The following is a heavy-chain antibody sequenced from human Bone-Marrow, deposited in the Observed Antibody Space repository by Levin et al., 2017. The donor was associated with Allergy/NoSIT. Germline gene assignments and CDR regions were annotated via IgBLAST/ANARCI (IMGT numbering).Heavy chain of an antibody. J-gene: IGHJ6*02. CDR3: AKVTVPSSFYYYGVDV. D-gene: IGHD2-2*01. CDR1: GFSFSDYT. CDR2: ISWDGGTT. Sequence: PGGSLRLSCAVSGFSFSDYTMHWVRQAPGKGLEWVSLISWDGGTTYYADSVKGRFTVSRDNSKNSLYLQMDSLRTEYTAFYYCAKVTVPSSFYYYGVDVWGQGTTVTVTS. V-gene: IGHV3-43*01.